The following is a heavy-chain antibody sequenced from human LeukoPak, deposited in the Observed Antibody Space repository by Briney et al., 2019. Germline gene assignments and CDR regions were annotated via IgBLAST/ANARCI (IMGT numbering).Heavy chain of an antibody. CDR1: GGSFSGYY. Sequence: ASETLSLTCAVYGGSFSGYYWSWIRQPPGKGLEWIGEINHSGSTNYNPSLKSRVTISVDTSKNQFSLKLSSVTPADTAVHYCASVVVVAAGFDYWGQGTLVTVSS. J-gene: IGHJ4*02. CDR2: INHSGST. CDR3: ASVVVVAAGFDY. V-gene: IGHV4-34*01. D-gene: IGHD2-15*01.